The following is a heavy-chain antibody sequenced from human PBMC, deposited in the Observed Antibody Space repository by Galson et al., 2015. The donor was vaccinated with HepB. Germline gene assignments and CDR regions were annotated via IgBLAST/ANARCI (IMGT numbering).Heavy chain of an antibody. CDR1: GFTFSSYA. J-gene: IGHJ4*02. V-gene: IGHV3-23*01. Sequence: SLRLSCAASGFTFSSYAMSWVRQAPGKGLEWVSAISGSGGSTYYADSVKGRFTISRDNSKNTLYLQMNSLRAEDTAVYYCAKRRVQVRSGSQPRDYWGQGTLVTVSS. CDR2: ISGSGGST. D-gene: IGHD1-26*01. CDR3: AKRRVQVRSGSQPRDY.